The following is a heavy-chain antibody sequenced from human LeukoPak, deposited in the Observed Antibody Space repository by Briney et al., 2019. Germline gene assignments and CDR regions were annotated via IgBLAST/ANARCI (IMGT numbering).Heavy chain of an antibody. V-gene: IGHV3-30*02. CDR3: ARDLGAYYDSSVSPVY. D-gene: IGHD3-22*01. CDR1: GFTFNNFG. J-gene: IGHJ4*02. CDR2: IQYNGNNK. Sequence: PGGSLRLSCAASGFTFNNFGMHWVRQAPGKGLEWVTFIQYNGNNKYYADSVKGRFTISRDNSKNTLYLQMNSLRAEDTAVYYCARDLGAYYDSSVSPVYWGQGTLVTVSS.